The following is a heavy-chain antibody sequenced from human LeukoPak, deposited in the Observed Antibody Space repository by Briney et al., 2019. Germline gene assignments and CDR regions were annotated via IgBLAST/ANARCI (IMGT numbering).Heavy chain of an antibody. CDR3: ARVVFWSGYHYFDY. J-gene: IGHJ4*02. Sequence: SETLSLTCAVYGGSFSGYYWSWIRQPPGKGLEWIGEINHSGSTNYNPSLKSRVTISVDTSKNQFSLRLTSVTAADTAVYYCARVVFWSGYHYFDYWGQGTLVTVSS. CDR2: INHSGST. D-gene: IGHD3-3*01. CDR1: GGSFSGYY. V-gene: IGHV4-34*01.